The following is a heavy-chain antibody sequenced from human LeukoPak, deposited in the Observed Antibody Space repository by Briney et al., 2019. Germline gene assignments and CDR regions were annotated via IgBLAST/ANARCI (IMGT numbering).Heavy chain of an antibody. V-gene: IGHV1-2*02. CDR2: INPNSGGS. J-gene: IGHJ4*02. Sequence: ASVKVSCKASGYTFTGYYMHWVRQAPGQGLEWMGWINPNSGGSNYAQKFQGRVTMTRDTSISTAYMELSSLRSEDTAVYYCAAGVATITLLLDYWGQGSLVTVSS. CDR3: AAGVATITLLLDY. CDR1: GYTFTGYY. D-gene: IGHD5-24*01.